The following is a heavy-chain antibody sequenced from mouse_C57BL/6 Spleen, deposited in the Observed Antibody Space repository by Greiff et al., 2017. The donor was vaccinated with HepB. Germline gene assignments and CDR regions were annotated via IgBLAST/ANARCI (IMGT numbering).Heavy chain of an antibody. Sequence: QVQLQQSGAELMKPGASVKLSCKATGYTFTGYWIEWVKQRPGHGLEWIGELLPGSGSTNYNEKFKGKATFTADTSSNTAYMQLSSLTTEDSAIYYCARSPYYYGSSYAYFDVWGTGTTVTVSS. V-gene: IGHV1-9*01. CDR2: LLPGSGST. CDR3: ARSPYYYGSSYAYFDV. J-gene: IGHJ1*03. D-gene: IGHD1-1*01. CDR1: GYTFTGYW.